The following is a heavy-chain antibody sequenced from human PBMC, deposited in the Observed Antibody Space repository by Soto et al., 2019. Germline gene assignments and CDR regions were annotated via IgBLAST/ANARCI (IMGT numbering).Heavy chain of an antibody. V-gene: IGHV3-21*01. CDR3: ARDFYYYDSSGYYDDY. Sequence: PGGSLRLSCAASGFTFSSYSMNWVRQAPGKGLEWVSSISSSSSYIYYADSVKGRFTISRDNAKNSLYLQMNSLRAEDTAVYYCARDFYYYDSSGYYDDYWGQGTLVTVPS. D-gene: IGHD3-22*01. CDR2: ISSSSSYI. CDR1: GFTFSSYS. J-gene: IGHJ4*02.